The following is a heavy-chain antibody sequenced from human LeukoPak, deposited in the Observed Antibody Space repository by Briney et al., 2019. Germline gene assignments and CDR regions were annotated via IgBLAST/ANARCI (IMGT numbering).Heavy chain of an antibody. CDR1: GGTFSSYA. CDR2: IIPILGIA. V-gene: IGHV1-69*04. Sequence: PSVKVSCKASGGTFSSYAISWVRQAPGQGLEWMGRIIPILGIANYAQKFQGRVTITADKSTSTAYMELSSLRSEDTAVYYCASGYCSGGSCYSKLNYWGQGTLVTVSS. D-gene: IGHD2-15*01. J-gene: IGHJ4*02. CDR3: ASGYCSGGSCYSKLNY.